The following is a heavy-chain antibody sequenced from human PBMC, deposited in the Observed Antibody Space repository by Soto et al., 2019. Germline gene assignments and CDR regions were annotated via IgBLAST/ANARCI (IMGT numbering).Heavy chain of an antibody. CDR2: VSNNGGNK. CDR1: GFTFSTFG. J-gene: IGHJ6*02. Sequence: PGGSLRLSCAASGFTFSTFGMHWVRQAPGKGLEWVALVSNNGGNKYFADSVRGRFTISRDDSKNTVYLQMSSVRVDDTAVYYCAKGVAVFGGEGYYSSDVWGQGTTVTVSS. D-gene: IGHD3-3*01. CDR3: AKGVAVFGGEGYYSSDV. V-gene: IGHV3-30*18.